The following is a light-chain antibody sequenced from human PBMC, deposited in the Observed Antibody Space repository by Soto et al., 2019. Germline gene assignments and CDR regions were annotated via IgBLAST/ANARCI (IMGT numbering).Light chain of an antibody. CDR3: AGWDDSLHGLL. J-gene: IGLJ1*01. Sequence: QSVLTQPPSASGTPGQRVTSACSGGSSNIGTNYVYWYQQLPGTAPKLLIYRNNLRPSGVPDRFSASQSGTSASLAISGLRSEDEGDYFCAGWDDSLHGLLFGAGTKLTVL. V-gene: IGLV1-47*01. CDR1: SSNIGTNY. CDR2: RNN.